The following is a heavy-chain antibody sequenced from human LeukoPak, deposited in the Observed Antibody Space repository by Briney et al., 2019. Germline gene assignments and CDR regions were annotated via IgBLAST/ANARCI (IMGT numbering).Heavy chain of an antibody. J-gene: IGHJ4*02. CDR2: LSDSGASK. V-gene: IGHV3-23*01. Sequence: GGSLRLSCAASGFTFSRYAMTWVRQAPGKGLEWVSALSDSGASKYYADSVKGRFTISRDNSKNTLYLQMNSLRADDTAVYYCASSPPTGITVSYFDYWGQGTLVTVSS. CDR1: GFTFSRYA. D-gene: IGHD4-17*01. CDR3: ASSPPTGITVSYFDY.